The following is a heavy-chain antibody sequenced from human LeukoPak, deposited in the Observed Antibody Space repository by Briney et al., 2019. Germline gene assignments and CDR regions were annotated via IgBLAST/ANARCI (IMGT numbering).Heavy chain of an antibody. J-gene: IGHJ3*02. CDR3: ACLTTADAFDI. V-gene: IGHV1-46*01. Sequence: ASVKVSCKASGYTFASYHMHWVRQAPGQGLEWMGIINPSGGTTNYAQKFRGRVTMTRDMSTSTVYMELSSLRSEDTAVYYCACLTTADAFDIWGQGTMVTVSS. CDR1: GYTFASYH. CDR2: INPSGGTT. D-gene: IGHD3-22*01.